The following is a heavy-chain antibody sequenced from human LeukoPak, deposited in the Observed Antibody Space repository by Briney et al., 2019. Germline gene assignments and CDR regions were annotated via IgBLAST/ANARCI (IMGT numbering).Heavy chain of an antibody. CDR3: ARLVAARPFDY. Sequence: GASVKVSCKASGYTFTGYYMHWVRQAPGQGLEWMGWINPNCGGTNYAQKFQGRVTMTRDTSISTAYMELSRLRSDDTAVYYCARLVAARPFDYWGQGTLVTVSS. CDR2: INPNCGGT. D-gene: IGHD6-6*01. CDR1: GYTFTGYY. J-gene: IGHJ4*02. V-gene: IGHV1-2*02.